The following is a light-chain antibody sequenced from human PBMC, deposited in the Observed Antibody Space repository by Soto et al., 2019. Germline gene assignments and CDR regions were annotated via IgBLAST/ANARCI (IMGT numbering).Light chain of an antibody. CDR2: DVS. Sequence: QSALTQPRSVSGSPGQSVTISCTGASSDVGGYNYVSWYQQHPGKAPKLMIYDVSKRPSGVPDRFSGSKSGNTASLTISGLQTEDEADYYCCSYAGRYTYVFGNGTKVTV. CDR1: SSDVGGYNY. V-gene: IGLV2-11*01. CDR3: CSYAGRYTYV. J-gene: IGLJ1*01.